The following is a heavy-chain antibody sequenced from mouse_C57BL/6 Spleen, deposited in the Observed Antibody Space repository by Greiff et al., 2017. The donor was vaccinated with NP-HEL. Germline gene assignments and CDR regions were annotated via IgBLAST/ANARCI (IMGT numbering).Heavy chain of an antibody. D-gene: IGHD2-1*01. Sequence: EVQVVESGGGLVQPGGSLSLSCAASGFTFTDYYMSWVRQPPGKALEWLGFIRNKANGYTTEYSASVKGRFTISRDNSQSILYLQMNALRAEDSATYYCARNHLSYGNYEDYAMDYWGQGTSVTVSS. CDR2: IRNKANGYTT. J-gene: IGHJ4*01. V-gene: IGHV7-3*01. CDR3: ARNHLSYGNYEDYAMDY. CDR1: GFTFTDYY.